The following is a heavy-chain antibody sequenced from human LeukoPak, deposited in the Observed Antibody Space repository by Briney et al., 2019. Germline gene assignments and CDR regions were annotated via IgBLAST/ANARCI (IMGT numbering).Heavy chain of an antibody. CDR2: TYYRSKWYN. J-gene: IGHJ4*02. CDR3: ARAITTRYISGWYSVDY. V-gene: IGHV6-1*01. D-gene: IGHD6-19*01. CDR1: GDSVSSNSAA. Sequence: SQTLSLTCAISGDSVSSNSAAWNWIRQSPSRGLEWLGRTYYRSKWYNDYAVSVKSRITINPDTSKNQFSLQLNSVTPEDTAAYYCARAITTRYISGWYSVDYWIQGTLVTVSS.